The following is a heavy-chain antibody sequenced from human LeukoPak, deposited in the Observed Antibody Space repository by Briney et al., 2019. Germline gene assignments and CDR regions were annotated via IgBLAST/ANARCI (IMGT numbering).Heavy chain of an antibody. D-gene: IGHD1-26*01. CDR3: ARRLRTGGFGI. J-gene: IGHJ3*02. Sequence: GASLQISCMGSGYSFTTYWIDWVRQVPGKGLEWMGLIQPADSQTRYNPSFQGQVTLSDDKSINTAYLQWSSLRPSDTAIYYCARRLRTGGFGIWGQGTEVTVSS. CDR2: IQPADSQT. CDR1: GYSFTTYW. V-gene: IGHV5-51*01.